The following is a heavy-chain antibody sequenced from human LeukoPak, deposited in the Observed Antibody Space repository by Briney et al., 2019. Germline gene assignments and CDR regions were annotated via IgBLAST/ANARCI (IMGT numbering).Heavy chain of an antibody. Sequence: GESLKISCKGSGYSFTSYWIGWVRQMPGKGLEWMGIIYPGDSGTRYSPSFQGQVTISADKSISTAYLQWSSLKASDTAMYYCARHVGDSYYYYYMDVWGKGTTVTVSS. V-gene: IGHV5-51*01. CDR1: GYSFTSYW. CDR2: IYPGDSGT. CDR3: ARHVGDSYYYYYMDV. J-gene: IGHJ6*03. D-gene: IGHD2-21*02.